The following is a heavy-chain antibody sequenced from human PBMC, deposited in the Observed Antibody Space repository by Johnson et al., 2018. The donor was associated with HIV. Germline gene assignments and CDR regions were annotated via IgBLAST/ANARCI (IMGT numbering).Heavy chain of an antibody. CDR3: AKDGGKWSYSFDV. Sequence: QVQLVESGGGLVQPGRSLRLSCAASGFIFRTNGMHWVRQAPGKGLEWVSFIQYDGSYKSYADSVEGRFTISRDNSKNTLYPQMNNLRTEDTGLYYCAKDGGKWSYSFDVWGQGTMVSVSS. CDR1: GFIFRTNG. J-gene: IGHJ3*01. D-gene: IGHD2-8*01. CDR2: IQYDGSYK. V-gene: IGHV3-30*02.